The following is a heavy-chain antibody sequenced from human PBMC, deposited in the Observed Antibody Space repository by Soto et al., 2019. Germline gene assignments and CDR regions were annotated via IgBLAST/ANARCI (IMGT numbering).Heavy chain of an antibody. V-gene: IGHV4-59*12. J-gene: IGHJ4*02. CDR3: AGSTYYYSSSPEYYFDY. D-gene: IGHD3-22*01. Sequence: SETLSLTCTVSGGSISSYYWSWIRQPPGKGLEWIGYIYYSGSTNYNPSLKSRVTISVDRSKNQFSLRLSSVTAADTAVYYCAGSTYYYSSSPEYYFDYWGQGTLVTVSS. CDR1: GGSISSYY. CDR2: IYYSGST.